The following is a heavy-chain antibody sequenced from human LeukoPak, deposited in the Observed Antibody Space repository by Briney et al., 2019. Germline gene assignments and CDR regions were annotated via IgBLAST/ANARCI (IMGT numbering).Heavy chain of an antibody. Sequence: GGSLTLSCSASGFSFRSYAMHWVRQAPGKGLEYVSRISSDGGTTYYTDSVKGRFTISRDNSKNRLYLQMSGLRLEDTAVYYCATGGYCTSTNCYTLLDYWGQGTLVTVSS. D-gene: IGHD2-2*02. J-gene: IGHJ4*02. CDR2: ISSDGGTT. V-gene: IGHV3-64D*06. CDR3: ATGGYCTSTNCYTLLDY. CDR1: GFSFRSYA.